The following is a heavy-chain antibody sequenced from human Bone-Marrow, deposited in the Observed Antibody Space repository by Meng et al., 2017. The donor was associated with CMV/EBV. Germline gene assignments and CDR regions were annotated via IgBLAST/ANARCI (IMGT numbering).Heavy chain of an antibody. CDR3: ARGPQGGNWYFDL. V-gene: IGHV1-69*05. J-gene: IGHJ2*01. CDR2: IIPIFGTA. CDR1: GGTFSSSA. Sequence: KASGGTFSSSAISWVRQAPGQGLEWMGGIIPIFGTANYAQKFQGRVTITTDESTNTAFMELSRLRSEDTAVYYCARGPQGGNWYFDLWGRGTLVTVSS.